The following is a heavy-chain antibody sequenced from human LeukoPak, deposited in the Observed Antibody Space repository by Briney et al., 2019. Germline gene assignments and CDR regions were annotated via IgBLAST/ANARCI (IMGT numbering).Heavy chain of an antibody. J-gene: IGHJ3*02. Sequence: SETLSLTCTVSGGSISSYYWGWIRQPPGKGLEWIGSIYHSGSTYYNPSLKSRVTISVDTSKNQFSLKLSSVTAADTAVYYCARQSSSIDYYDSSGYYYGVAFDIWGQGTMVTVSS. CDR1: GGSISSYY. D-gene: IGHD3-22*01. V-gene: IGHV4-38-2*02. CDR2: IYHSGST. CDR3: ARQSSSIDYYDSSGYYYGVAFDI.